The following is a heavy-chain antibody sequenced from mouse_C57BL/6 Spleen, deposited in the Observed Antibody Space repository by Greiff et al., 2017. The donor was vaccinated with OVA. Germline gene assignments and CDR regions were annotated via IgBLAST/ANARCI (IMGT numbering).Heavy chain of an antibody. CDR1: GYTFTSYW. V-gene: IGHV1-64*01. CDR3: ARGVYDGYYVGFAY. CDR2: IHPNSGST. D-gene: IGHD2-3*01. J-gene: IGHJ3*01. Sequence: QVQLQQPGAELVKPGDSVKLSCKASGYTFTSYWMHWVKQRPGQGLEWIGMIHPNSGSTNYNEKFKSKATLTVDKSSSTAYMQLSSLTSEDSAVYYCARGVYDGYYVGFAYWGQGTLVTVSA.